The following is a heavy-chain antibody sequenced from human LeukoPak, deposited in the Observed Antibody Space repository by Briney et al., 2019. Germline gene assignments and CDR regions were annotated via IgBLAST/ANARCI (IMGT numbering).Heavy chain of an antibody. CDR1: GGTLSSYA. CDR2: IIPIIGTA. Sequence: GASVKVSCKASGGTLSSYAISWVRQAPAQGLEWMGGIIPIIGTANNAQKFQGRVTITADTSTSTAYMELSSLRSEDTAVYYCARDYLEYGDYGHGTWGQGTLVTVSS. D-gene: IGHD4-17*01. CDR3: ARDYLEYGDYGHGT. V-gene: IGHV1-69*06. J-gene: IGHJ5*02.